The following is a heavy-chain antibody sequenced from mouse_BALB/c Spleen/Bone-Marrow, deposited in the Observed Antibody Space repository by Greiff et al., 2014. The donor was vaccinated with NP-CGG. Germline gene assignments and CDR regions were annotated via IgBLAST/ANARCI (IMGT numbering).Heavy chain of an antibody. J-gene: IGHJ3*01. D-gene: IGHD2-3*01. CDR3: ARDRGWLLRFAY. V-gene: IGHV5-6-3*01. CDR2: INSNGGST. CDR1: GFTSSSYG. Sequence: DVKLQESGGGLVQPGGSLKLSCAASGFTSSSYGMSWVRQTPDKRLELVATINSNGGSTYYPDSVKGRFTISRDNAKNTLYLQMSSLKSEDTAMYYCARDRGWLLRFAYWGQGTLVTVSA.